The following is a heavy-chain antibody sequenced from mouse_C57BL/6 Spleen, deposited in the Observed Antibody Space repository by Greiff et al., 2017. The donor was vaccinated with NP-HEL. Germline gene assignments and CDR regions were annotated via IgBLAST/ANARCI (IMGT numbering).Heavy chain of an antibody. J-gene: IGHJ4*01. CDR2: IYPGSGNT. V-gene: IGHV1-76*01. Sequence: VQLQQSGAELVRPGASVKLSCKASGYTFTDYYINWVKQRPGQGLEWIARIYPGSGNTYYNEKFKGKATLTAEKSSSTAYMQLSSLTSEDSAVDFCARSGDYDGAMDYWGQGTSVTVSS. CDR1: GYTFTDYY. CDR3: ARSGDYDGAMDY. D-gene: IGHD2-4*01.